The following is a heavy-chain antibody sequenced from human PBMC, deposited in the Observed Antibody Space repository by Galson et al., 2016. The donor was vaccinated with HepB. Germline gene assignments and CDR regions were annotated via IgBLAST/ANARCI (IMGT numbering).Heavy chain of an antibody. J-gene: IGHJ4*02. CDR1: GYTFTSCG. CDR2: ISAYSGNT. V-gene: IGHV1-18*01. D-gene: IGHD3-10*01. Sequence: SVKVSCKASGYTFTSCGISWVRQAPGQGLEWMGWISAYSGNTSYAQKLQGRVTVTTDTSTSTAYMELRSLRSDDTAVYYCAILDVTMVQGVNPFDYWGQGTLVTVSS. CDR3: AILDVTMVQGVNPFDY.